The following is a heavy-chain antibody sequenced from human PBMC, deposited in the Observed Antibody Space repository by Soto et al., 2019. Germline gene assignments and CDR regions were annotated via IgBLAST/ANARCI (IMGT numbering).Heavy chain of an antibody. J-gene: IGHJ6*02. CDR1: GGTFSSYA. CDR2: IIPIFGTA. CDR3: ARVRELELPGPYYYCGMDV. V-gene: IGHV1-69*13. D-gene: IGHD1-7*01. Sequence: SVKVSCKASGGTFSSYAISWVRQAPGQGLEWMGGIIPIFGTANYAQKFQGRVTITADESTSTAYMELSGLRSEDTAVYYCARVRELELPGPYYYCGMDVWGQGTTVTVSS.